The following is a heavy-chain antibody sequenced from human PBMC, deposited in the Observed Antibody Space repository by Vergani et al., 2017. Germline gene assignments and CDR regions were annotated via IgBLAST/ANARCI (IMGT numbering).Heavy chain of an antibody. CDR1: GYSFTNYW. J-gene: IGHJ4*02. V-gene: IGHV5-51*01. CDR3: ARLYGRDSSGSKYFDY. CDR2: IHPADSDT. Sequence: EVQLVQSGAEVKKPGESLKISCQISGYSFTNYWIGWVRQMPGQGLEWMGTIHPADSDTRYSPSFQGQVTITVDKSISTAYLQRSSLRASDSAMYYCARLYGRDSSGSKYFDYWGQGTLVTVSS. D-gene: IGHD3-22*01.